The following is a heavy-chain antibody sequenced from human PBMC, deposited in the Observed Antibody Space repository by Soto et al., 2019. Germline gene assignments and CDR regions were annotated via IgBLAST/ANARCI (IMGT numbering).Heavy chain of an antibody. CDR1: GYTFTSYA. V-gene: IGHV1-3*01. CDR3: ARDLRLVTTSYYYYYRDV. J-gene: IGHJ6*03. D-gene: IGHD4-17*01. Sequence: GASVKVSCKASGYTFTSYAMHWVRQAPGQRLEWMGWINAGNGNTKYSQKFQGRVTITRDTSASTAYMELSSLRSEDTAVYYCARDLRLVTTSYYYYYRDVGGKGTTVTVSS. CDR2: INAGNGNT.